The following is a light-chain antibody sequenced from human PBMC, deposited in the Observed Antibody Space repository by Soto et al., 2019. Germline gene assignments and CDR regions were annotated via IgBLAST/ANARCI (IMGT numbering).Light chain of an antibody. V-gene: IGLV1-40*01. J-gene: IGLJ2*01. Sequence: ALTQPPSVSGAPGQRVTISCTGSSSNIGAGYDVHWYQQLPGTAPKLLIYGNSNRPSGVPDRFSGSKSGTSASLAITGLQAEDEADYYCQSYDSSLSGSVVFGGGTKLTVL. CDR2: GNS. CDR1: SSNIGAGYD. CDR3: QSYDSSLSGSVV.